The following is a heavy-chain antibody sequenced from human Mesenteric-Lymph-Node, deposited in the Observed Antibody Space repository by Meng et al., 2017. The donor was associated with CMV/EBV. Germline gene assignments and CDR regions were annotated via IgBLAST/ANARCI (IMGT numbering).Heavy chain of an antibody. Sequence: ETLSLTCAVYGGSFSGYYWSWIRQPPEKGLEWVAKIKQDGSEKYYVDSVKGRLTISRDNAKISLYLQMNSLRAEDTAVYYCARAGPYSSSRHWDYWGQGTLVTVSS. CDR1: GGSFSGYY. V-gene: IGHV3-7*01. CDR2: IKQDGSEK. D-gene: IGHD6-13*01. J-gene: IGHJ4*02. CDR3: ARAGPYSSSRHWDY.